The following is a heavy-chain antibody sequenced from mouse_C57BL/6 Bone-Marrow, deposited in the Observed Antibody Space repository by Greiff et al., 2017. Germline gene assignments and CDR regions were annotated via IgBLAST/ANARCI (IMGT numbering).Heavy chain of an antibody. CDR3: ARGVLRNAMDY. CDR1: GYSITSGYY. Sequence: EVKLMESGPGLVKPSQSLSLTCSVTGYSITSGYYWNWIRQFPGNKLEWMGYISYDGSNNYNPSLKNRISITRDTSKNQFFLKLNSVTTEDTATYYCARGVLRNAMDYWGQGTSVTVSS. J-gene: IGHJ4*01. CDR2: ISYDGSN. D-gene: IGHD1-1*01. V-gene: IGHV3-6*01.